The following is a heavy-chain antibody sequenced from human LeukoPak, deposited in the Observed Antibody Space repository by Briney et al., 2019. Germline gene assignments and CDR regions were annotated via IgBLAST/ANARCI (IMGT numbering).Heavy chain of an antibody. CDR3: ARDLEGARIAALDY. D-gene: IGHD6-13*01. V-gene: IGHV3-21*01. Sequence: GGSLRLSCAVSGFTFSSYSMNWVRQAPGKVLGWVSSISSSSSYIYYADSVKGRFTISRDNAKNSLYLQMNSLRAEDTAVYYCARDLEGARIAALDYWGQGTLVTPSS. J-gene: IGHJ4*02. CDR2: ISSSSSYI. CDR1: GFTFSSYS.